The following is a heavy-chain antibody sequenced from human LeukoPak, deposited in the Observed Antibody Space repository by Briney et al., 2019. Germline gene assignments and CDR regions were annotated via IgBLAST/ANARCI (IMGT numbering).Heavy chain of an antibody. CDR3: ARGLTTGEPGDY. CDR2: ISAYNGNT. Sequence: ASVTVSFKASGYTFTSYGISWVRQAPGQGLEWMGWISAYNGNTNYAQKLQGRVTMTTDTSTSTAYMELRSLRSDDTAVYYCARGLTTGEPGDYWGQGTLVTVSS. V-gene: IGHV1-18*01. J-gene: IGHJ4*02. CDR1: GYTFTSYG. D-gene: IGHD4-17*01.